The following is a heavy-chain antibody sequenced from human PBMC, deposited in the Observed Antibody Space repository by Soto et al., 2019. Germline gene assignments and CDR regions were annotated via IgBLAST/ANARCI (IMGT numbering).Heavy chain of an antibody. J-gene: IGHJ6*02. V-gene: IGHV3-30*18. D-gene: IGHD1-26*01. CDR1: GFTFINYG. CDR2: ISFDGSRK. Sequence: QVQLVESGGGVVQPGRSLRLSCAASGFTFINYGMHWVRQAPGRGLEWVAVISFDGSRKYYADSVKGRFTISRDNSMNTVHLQLDTLRPEDTAVYFCAKDGNYYDYNIHYPGGYYHYGMDVWGQGTTVTVSS. CDR3: AKDGNYYDYNIHYPGGYYHYGMDV.